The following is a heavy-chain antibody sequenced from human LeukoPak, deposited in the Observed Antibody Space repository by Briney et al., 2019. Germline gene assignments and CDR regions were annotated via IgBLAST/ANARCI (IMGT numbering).Heavy chain of an antibody. J-gene: IGHJ3*02. Sequence: SVKVSCKASGYTFTSYAISWVRQAPGQGLEWMGGIIPIFGTANYAQKFQGRVTITADESTSTAYMELSSLRSEDTAVYYCARARKNGGDWWSNAFDIWGQGTMATVSS. D-gene: IGHD2-21*01. CDR2: IIPIFGTA. V-gene: IGHV1-69*13. CDR3: ARARKNGGDWWSNAFDI. CDR1: GYTFTSYA.